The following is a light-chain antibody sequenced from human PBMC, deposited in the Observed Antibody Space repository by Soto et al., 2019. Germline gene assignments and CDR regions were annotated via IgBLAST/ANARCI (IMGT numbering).Light chain of an antibody. CDR3: SSFTNNISPGVV. Sequence: QSALTQPASVSGSPGQSISLSCTGTSSDIGGFDSVSWYQQHPGKAPKLMIYEVSNRPSGVSSRFSGSKSGNTASLTISGLQPEDEADYYCSSFTNNISPGVVFGGGTKLTVL. V-gene: IGLV2-14*01. CDR1: SSDIGGFDS. J-gene: IGLJ2*01. CDR2: EVS.